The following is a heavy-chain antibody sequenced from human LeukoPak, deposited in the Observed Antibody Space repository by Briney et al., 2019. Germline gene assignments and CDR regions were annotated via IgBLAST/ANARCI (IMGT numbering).Heavy chain of an antibody. Sequence: SETLSLTCAVYGGSFSGYYWSWIRQPPGKGLEWIGYIYYSGSTNYNPSLKSRVTISVDTSKNQFSLKLSSVTAADTAVYYCARVDSSSWHSVFDYWGQGTLVTVSS. D-gene: IGHD6-13*01. CDR3: ARVDSSSWHSVFDY. V-gene: IGHV4-59*01. CDR2: IYYSGST. CDR1: GGSFSGYY. J-gene: IGHJ4*02.